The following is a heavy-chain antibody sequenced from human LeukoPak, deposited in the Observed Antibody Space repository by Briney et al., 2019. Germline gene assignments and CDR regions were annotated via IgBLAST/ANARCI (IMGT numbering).Heavy chain of an antibody. D-gene: IGHD6-13*01. CDR3: ARDIRVRAAAGLDAFDI. J-gene: IGHJ3*02. Sequence: SETLSLTCTVSGGSISSYYWSWIRQPPGKGLEWIGYIYYSGSTNYNPSLKSRVTVSVDTSKNQFSLKLSSVTAADTAVYYCARDIRVRAAAGLDAFDIWGQGTMVTVSS. CDR2: IYYSGST. CDR1: GGSISSYY. V-gene: IGHV4-59*12.